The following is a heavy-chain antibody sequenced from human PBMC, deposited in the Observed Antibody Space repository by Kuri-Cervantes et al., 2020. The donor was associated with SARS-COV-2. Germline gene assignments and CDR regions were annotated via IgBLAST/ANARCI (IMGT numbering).Heavy chain of an antibody. Sequence: GSLRLSCTVSGGSISSYYWSWIRQPPGKGLEWIGYIYYSGSTNYNPSLKSRVTISVGTSKNQFSLKLSSVTAADTAVYYCARDPRHYCSSTSCYSYYGMDVWGQGTTVTVSS. CDR1: GGSISSYY. D-gene: IGHD2-2*02. J-gene: IGHJ6*02. CDR2: IYYSGST. V-gene: IGHV4-59*01. CDR3: ARDPRHYCSSTSCYSYYGMDV.